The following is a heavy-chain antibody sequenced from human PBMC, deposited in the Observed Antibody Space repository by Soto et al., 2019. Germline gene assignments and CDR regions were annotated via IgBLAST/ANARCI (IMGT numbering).Heavy chain of an antibody. CDR3: TLRRWAARAYYYYYGMDV. D-gene: IGHD6-6*01. J-gene: IGHJ6*02. CDR1: GFTFNNAW. Sequence: EVQLVESGGGLVKSGGSLRLSCAASGFTFNNAWMSWVRQAPGKGLEWVGRIKSTVDGGTTDYAAPVNGRFTISRDETRYTLDLHMNSVRTDDPSVYYCTLRRWAARAYYYYYGMDVWAQRDTVTVYS. CDR2: IKSTVDGGTT. V-gene: IGHV3-15*01.